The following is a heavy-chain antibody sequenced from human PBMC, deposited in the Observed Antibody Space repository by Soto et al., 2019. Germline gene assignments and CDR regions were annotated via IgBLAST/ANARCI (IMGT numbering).Heavy chain of an antibody. CDR3: ARQLVVVAATPLMGGWFDP. Sequence: GESLKISCKGSGYSFTSYWIGWVRQMPGKGLEWMGIIYPGDSDTRYSPSFQGQVTISADKSISTAYLQWSSLKASDTAMYYCARQLVVVAATPLMGGWFDPWGQGTLVTVSS. CDR2: IYPGDSDT. D-gene: IGHD2-15*01. J-gene: IGHJ5*02. CDR1: GYSFTSYW. V-gene: IGHV5-51*01.